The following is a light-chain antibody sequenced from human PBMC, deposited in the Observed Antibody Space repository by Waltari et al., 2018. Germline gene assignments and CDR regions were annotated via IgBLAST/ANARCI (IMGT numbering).Light chain of an antibody. CDR1: QHIRNS. Sequence: DIRRTQSPSSLSASVGDRVTITFRASQHIRNSLAWYQQKPGKAPTLLLYAASILESGVPSRFSGSGSGTDYTLTISSLQPEDFATYYCQQYFTIALAFGGGTKVEIE. CDR2: AAS. J-gene: IGKJ4*01. V-gene: IGKV1-NL1*01. CDR3: QQYFTIALA.